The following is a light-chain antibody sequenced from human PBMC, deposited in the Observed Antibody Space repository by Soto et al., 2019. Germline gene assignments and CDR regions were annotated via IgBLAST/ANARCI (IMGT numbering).Light chain of an antibody. CDR1: SSDVGNYNY. CDR2: DVT. CDR3: CSYAGSSTYVI. J-gene: IGLJ2*01. Sequence: QSVLTQPRSVSGSPGQSVTISCTGTSSDVGNYNYVSWYQQHPGKAPKLVIYDVTKRPSGVPDRFSGSKSGNTASLAISGLQAEDEADYYCCSYAGSSTYVIFGGGTKLTVL. V-gene: IGLV2-11*01.